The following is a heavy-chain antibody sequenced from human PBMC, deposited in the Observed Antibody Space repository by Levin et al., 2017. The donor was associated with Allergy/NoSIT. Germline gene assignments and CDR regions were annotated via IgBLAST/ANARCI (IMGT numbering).Heavy chain of an antibody. V-gene: IGHV3-64D*06. CDR1: GFTFSSYA. CDR3: VRDGRFGYSSSWYSGTDY. Sequence: GESLKISCSVSGFTFSSYAMHWVRQAPGKGLEYVSAISSNGGSTYYADSVKGRFTISRDNSKNTLYLQMSSLRAEDTAVYYCVRDGRFGYSSSWYSGTDYWGQGTLVTVSS. D-gene: IGHD6-13*01. J-gene: IGHJ4*02. CDR2: ISSNGGST.